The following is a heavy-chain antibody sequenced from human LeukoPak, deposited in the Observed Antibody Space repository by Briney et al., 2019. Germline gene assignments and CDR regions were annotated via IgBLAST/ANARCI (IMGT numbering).Heavy chain of an antibody. D-gene: IGHD3-10*01. V-gene: IGHV3-23*01. J-gene: IGHJ4*02. CDR2: ISGSGGST. CDR3: AKDPAGSGTHDRYFDY. Sequence: GGSLRLSCAASGFTFSSYAMSWVRQAPGKGLEWVSAISGSGGSTYYADSVKGRFTISRDNSKNTLYLQMNSLRAGDTAAYYCAKDPAGSGTHDRYFDYWGQGTLVTVSS. CDR1: GFTFSSYA.